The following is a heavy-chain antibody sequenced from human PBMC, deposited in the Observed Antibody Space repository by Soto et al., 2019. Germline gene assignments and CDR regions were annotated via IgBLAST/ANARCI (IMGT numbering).Heavy chain of an antibody. V-gene: IGHV4-34*02. CDR1: GGSLSGSY. J-gene: IGHJ5*02. Sequence: QVQLQQWGAGLLRPSETLSLTCDVYGGSLSGSYWSWIRQTPGKGLEWIGEINHTGGTNYSPSLKSRVTISIDTSNNQFSQKLSSVTAADTAIYDCARMRYQLPSSVVWFDPWGQGTLVTVSS. CDR3: ARMRYQLPSSVVWFDP. CDR2: INHTGGT. D-gene: IGHD2-2*01.